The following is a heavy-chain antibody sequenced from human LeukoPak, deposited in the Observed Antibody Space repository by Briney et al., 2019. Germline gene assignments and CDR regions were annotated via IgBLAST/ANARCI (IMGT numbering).Heavy chain of an antibody. D-gene: IGHD2-15*01. CDR3: ARRPEDCSGNSCYTAPDY. CDR2: IRYDGSNK. V-gene: IGHV3-30*02. J-gene: IGHJ4*02. CDR1: GFTFSGYG. Sequence: GGSLRLSWAAAGFTFSGYGMHWVRQAAGKGLEWVAFIRYDGSNKYYADSVKGRFTISRDNSKNTLYLQMNSLRPEDTAVYYCARRPEDCSGNSCYTAPDYWGQGTLVTVSS.